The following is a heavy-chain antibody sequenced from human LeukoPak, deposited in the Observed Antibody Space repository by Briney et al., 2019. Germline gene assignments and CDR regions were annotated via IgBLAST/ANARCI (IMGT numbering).Heavy chain of an antibody. CDR3: ASRSMASDY. CDR2: ISDDGRNK. CDR1: GFTFSKFG. J-gene: IGHJ4*02. V-gene: IGHV3-30*03. D-gene: IGHD2/OR15-2a*01. Sequence: GGSLRLSCAASGFTFSKFGMHWVRQAPGKGLEWVALISDDGRNKYYADSVKGRFTISRDNSKNTLYLQMSSLRAEDTAVYYCASRSMASDYWGQGTLVAVSS.